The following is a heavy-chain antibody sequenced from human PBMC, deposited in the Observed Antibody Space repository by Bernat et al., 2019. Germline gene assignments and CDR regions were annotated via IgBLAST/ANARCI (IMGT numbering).Heavy chain of an antibody. D-gene: IGHD3-10*01. J-gene: IGHJ3*02. CDR1: GGTFTTYA. CDR2: FIPIFGTA. Sequence: QVQLVQSGAELKKPGSSVKVSCKASGGTFTTYAISWVRQAPGQGLEWMGGFIPIFGTANYAQKFQGRVTITASKSTSTVYMELSSLKSEDTAVYYCARELNFGETGDAFDIWGQGTMVTVSS. CDR3: ARELNFGETGDAFDI. V-gene: IGHV1-69*06.